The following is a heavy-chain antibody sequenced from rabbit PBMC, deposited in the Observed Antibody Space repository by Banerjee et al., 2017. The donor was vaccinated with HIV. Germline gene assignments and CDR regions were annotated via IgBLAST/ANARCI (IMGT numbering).Heavy chain of an antibody. CDR3: ARAGSGYRQFDL. J-gene: IGHJ4*01. D-gene: IGHD8-1*01. CDR1: GFSFSNKYV. Sequence: QEQLVESGGGLVQPGGSLTLTCTASGFSFSNKYVMCWVRQAPGKGLEWIACINTSSGNTVYASWAKGRSTVSKTSSTTVTLQMTSLTAADTATYFCARAGSGYRQFDLWGPGTLVTVS. CDR2: INTSSGNT. V-gene: IGHV1S45*01.